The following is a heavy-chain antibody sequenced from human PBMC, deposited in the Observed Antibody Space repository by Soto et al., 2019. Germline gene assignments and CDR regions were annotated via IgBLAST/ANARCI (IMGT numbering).Heavy chain of an antibody. CDR2: ISSSSSYI. D-gene: IGHD6-13*01. CDR1: GFTFSSYS. J-gene: IGHJ4*02. Sequence: EVQLVESGGGLVKPGGSLRLSCAASGFTFSSYSMNWVRQAPGKGLEWVSSISSSSSYIYYADSVKGRFTISRDNAKNALYLQMNGLRAEYTAVYYCARDPLIIQLVRGDYFVYWGQGILVTVSS. V-gene: IGHV3-21*01. CDR3: ARDPLIIQLVRGDYFVY.